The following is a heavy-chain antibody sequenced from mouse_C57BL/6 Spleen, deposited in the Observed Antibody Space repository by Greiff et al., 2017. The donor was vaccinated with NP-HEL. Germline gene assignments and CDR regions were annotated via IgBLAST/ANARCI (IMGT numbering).Heavy chain of an antibody. CDR3: ARDAGLYWYFDV. V-gene: IGHV7-1*01. CDR1: GFTFSDFY. J-gene: IGHJ1*03. CDR2: SRNKANDYTT. Sequence: EVMLVESGGGLVQSGRSLRLSCATSGFTFSDFYMEWVRQAPGKGLEWIAASRNKANDYTTEYSASVKGRFIVSRDTSQSILYLQMNALRAEDTAIYYCARDAGLYWYFDVWGTGTTVTVSS.